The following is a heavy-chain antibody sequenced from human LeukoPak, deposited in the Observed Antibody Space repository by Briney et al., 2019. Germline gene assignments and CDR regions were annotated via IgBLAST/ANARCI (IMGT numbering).Heavy chain of an antibody. CDR2: IWYDGSKT. V-gene: IGHV3-33*01. Sequence: GGSLRLSCATSGFSFTTYGFHWVRQAPGKGLEWVAVIWYDGSKTYYPDSVKGRFTMSRDNSKSTLYLQMNSLRADDTAVYYCARDACSGGACFDCWGQGTLVTVSS. CDR3: ARDACSGGACFDC. CDR1: GFSFTTYG. D-gene: IGHD2-21*02. J-gene: IGHJ4*02.